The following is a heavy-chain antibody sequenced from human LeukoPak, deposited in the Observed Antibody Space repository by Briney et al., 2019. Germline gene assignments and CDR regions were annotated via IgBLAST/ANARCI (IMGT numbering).Heavy chain of an antibody. J-gene: IGHJ4*02. V-gene: IGHV1-18*01. Sequence: ASVKVSCKASGYTFTSYGISWVRQAPGQGLEWMGWISTYNGHTIYAQKLQGRVTMTTDTSTSTAYMELRSLRSDDTAVYYCARDRSPGITMVRGEYYFDYWGQGTLVTVSS. CDR1: GYTFTSYG. CDR2: ISTYNGHT. CDR3: ARDRSPGITMVRGEYYFDY. D-gene: IGHD3-10*01.